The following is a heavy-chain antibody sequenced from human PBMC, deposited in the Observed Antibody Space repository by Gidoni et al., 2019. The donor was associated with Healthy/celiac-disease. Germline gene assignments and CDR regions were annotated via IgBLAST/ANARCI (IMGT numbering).Heavy chain of an antibody. V-gene: IGHV3-74*01. Sequence: EVQLVESGGGLVQPGGSLRLSCAASGFTLSSYWMHWVRQAPGKGRVWVSRINSDGSSTSYADSVKGRFTISRDNAKNTLYLQMNSLRAEDTAVYYCARDGEDTSSLWGNYYYYYYMDVWGKGTTVTVSS. J-gene: IGHJ6*03. D-gene: IGHD2-2*01. CDR1: GFTLSSYW. CDR3: ARDGEDTSSLWGNYYYYYYMDV. CDR2: INSDGSST.